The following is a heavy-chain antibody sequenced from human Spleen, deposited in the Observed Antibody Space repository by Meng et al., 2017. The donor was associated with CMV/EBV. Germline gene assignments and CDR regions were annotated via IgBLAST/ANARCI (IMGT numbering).Heavy chain of an antibody. CDR2: IIPIFGTA. CDR1: GGTFSSYA. J-gene: IGHJ3*02. V-gene: IGHV1-69*05. D-gene: IGHD6-13*01. CDR3: AVSAARVRRAFDI. Sequence: SVNVSCKASGGTFSSYAISWVRQAPGQGLEWMGGIIPIFGTANYAQKFQGRVTITTDEPTSTAYMELSSLRSEDTAVYYCAVSAARVRRAFDIWGQGTMVTVSS.